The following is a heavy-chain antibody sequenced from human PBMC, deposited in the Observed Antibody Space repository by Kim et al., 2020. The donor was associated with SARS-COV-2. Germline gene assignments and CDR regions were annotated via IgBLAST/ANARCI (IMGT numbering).Heavy chain of an antibody. J-gene: IGHJ2*01. CDR3: ARAAVVRGVITYWYFDL. CDR1: GFTFSFYR. Sequence: GGSLRLSCAASGFTFSFYRMHWVRQAPGKGLVSVSVINADGSSTSYADSVKGRFTISRDNAENTLYLQMNSLRAEDTAVYYCARAAVVRGVITYWYFDLWGRGTLVTVSS. CDR2: INADGSST. D-gene: IGHD3-10*01. V-gene: IGHV3-74*01.